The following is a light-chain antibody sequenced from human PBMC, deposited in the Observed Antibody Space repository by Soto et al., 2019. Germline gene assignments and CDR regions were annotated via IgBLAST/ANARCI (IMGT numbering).Light chain of an antibody. CDR1: SSNIGDNS. Sequence: QSALTQPPSVSGSPGQSVTISCTGTSSNIGDNSVSWYQHFPGTAPKVLIYDNNRRPSGIPDRFSGSKSGTSATLTIIGLQTGDEADYYCATWDSALSAGVFGGGTKVTVL. J-gene: IGLJ3*02. CDR3: ATWDSALSAGV. CDR2: DNN. V-gene: IGLV1-51*01.